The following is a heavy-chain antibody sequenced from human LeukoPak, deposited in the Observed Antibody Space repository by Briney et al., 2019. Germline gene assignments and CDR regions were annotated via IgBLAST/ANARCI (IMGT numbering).Heavy chain of an antibody. CDR1: GGSFSGYY. CDR2: INHSGST. Sequence: SETLSLTCAVYGGSFSGYYWSWIRQPPGKGLEWIGEINHSGSTNYNPSLKSRVTISVDTSKNQFSLKLSSVTAADTAVYYCAREAGIIVDRWGQGTLVTVSS. CDR3: AREAGIIVDR. D-gene: IGHD3-16*02. V-gene: IGHV4-34*01. J-gene: IGHJ5*02.